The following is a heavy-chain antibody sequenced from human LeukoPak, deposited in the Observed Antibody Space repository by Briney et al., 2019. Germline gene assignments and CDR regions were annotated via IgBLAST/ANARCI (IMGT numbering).Heavy chain of an antibody. D-gene: IGHD1-7*01. CDR2: IYYSGST. V-gene: IGHV4-39*01. J-gene: IGHJ4*02. Sequence: SETLSLTCTVSGGSISSSSYYWGWIRQPPGKGLEWIGSIYYSGSTYYNPSLKSRVTISVDTSKNQFSLKLSSVTAADTAVYYCASIRTTRSAFWGQGTLVTVSS. CDR1: GGSISSSSYY. CDR3: ASIRTTRSAF.